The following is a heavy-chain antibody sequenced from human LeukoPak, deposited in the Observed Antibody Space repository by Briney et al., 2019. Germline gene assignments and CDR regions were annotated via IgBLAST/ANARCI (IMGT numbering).Heavy chain of an antibody. Sequence: GGSLRLSCAASGFTFDDYAMNWVRQAPGKGLEWVSGICWNSGSIGYAASVKGRFTISSVYAKNSLYLQMNSLRAEDTALYYCAKGSEYDILTGYNYYWGQGTLVTVSS. CDR1: GFTFDDYA. D-gene: IGHD3-9*01. J-gene: IGHJ4*02. CDR2: ICWNSGSI. V-gene: IGHV3-9*01. CDR3: AKGSEYDILTGYNYY.